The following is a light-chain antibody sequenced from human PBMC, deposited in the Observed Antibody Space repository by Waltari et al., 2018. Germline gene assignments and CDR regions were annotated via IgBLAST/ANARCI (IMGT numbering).Light chain of an antibody. Sequence: DIVLTQSPDSLAVSLGERATTKCRSSQSVLSSSNNRNYLGWYQQKTGQPPKLLISWASTREFGVPDRFSGSGSGTDFTLTISSLQAEDVALYYCQQCYTFPYTFGQGTKLELK. CDR3: QQCYTFPYT. CDR2: WAS. V-gene: IGKV4-1*01. CDR1: QSVLSSSNNRNY. J-gene: IGKJ2*01.